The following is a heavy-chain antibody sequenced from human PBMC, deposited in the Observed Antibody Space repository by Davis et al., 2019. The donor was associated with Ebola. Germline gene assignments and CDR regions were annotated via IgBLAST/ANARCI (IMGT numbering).Heavy chain of an antibody. CDR2: ISYDGSNK. V-gene: IGHV3-30-3*01. D-gene: IGHD3-10*01. Sequence: GESLKISCAASGFTFSSYAMHWVRQAPGKGLEWVAVISYDGSNKYYADSVKGRFTISRDNSKNTLYLQMNSLRAEDTAVYYCAREGPRITMVRGVKFYMDVWGKGTTVTVSS. CDR3: AREGPRITMVRGVKFYMDV. J-gene: IGHJ6*03. CDR1: GFTFSSYA.